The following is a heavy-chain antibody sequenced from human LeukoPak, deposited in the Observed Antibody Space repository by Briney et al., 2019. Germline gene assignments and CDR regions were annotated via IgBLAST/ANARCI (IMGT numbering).Heavy chain of an antibody. V-gene: IGHV3-21*01. CDR2: ISSSSSYI. D-gene: IGHD4-11*01. CDR1: GFTFSRYS. CDR3: ARDLQSVPQGASDI. Sequence: GGSLRLSCAASGFTFSRYSMNWVRQAPGKGLEWVSSISSSSSYIYYADSVKGRFTISRDNAKNSLYLQMNSLRAEDTAVYYCARDLQSVPQGASDIWGQGTMVTVSS. J-gene: IGHJ3*02.